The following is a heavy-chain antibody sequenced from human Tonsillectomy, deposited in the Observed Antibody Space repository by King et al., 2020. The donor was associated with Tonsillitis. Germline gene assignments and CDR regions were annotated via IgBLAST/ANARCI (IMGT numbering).Heavy chain of an antibody. V-gene: IGHV1-8*01. CDR2: MNPNRGYT. Sequence: VQLVQSGAEVKKPGASVKVSCKASGYTFTSYDINWVRQTTGQGLEWLGWMNPNRGYTGYSQKFQGRVTMTRNTSISTAYMELSSLRSEDTAVYYCARSPGGDDNWFDPWGQGTLVTVSS. CDR3: ARSPGGDDNWFDP. D-gene: IGHD4-17*01. J-gene: IGHJ5*02. CDR1: GYTFTSYD.